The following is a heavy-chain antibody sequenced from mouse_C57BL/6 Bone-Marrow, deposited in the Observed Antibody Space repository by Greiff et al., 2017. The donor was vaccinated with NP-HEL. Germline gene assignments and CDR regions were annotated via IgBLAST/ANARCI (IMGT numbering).Heavy chain of an antibody. V-gene: IGHV2-6*02. CDR2: IWSDGSN. Sequence: VQLVESGPGLVAPSQSLSITCTVSGFSLTSYGVHWVRQPPGKGLEWLVVIWSDGSNTYYSALNSRLIISKDNSKSQAFLKMNSLQTYDTAMYYCATYAMDYWGQGTSVTVSS. J-gene: IGHJ4*01. CDR3: ATYAMDY. CDR1: GFSLTSYG.